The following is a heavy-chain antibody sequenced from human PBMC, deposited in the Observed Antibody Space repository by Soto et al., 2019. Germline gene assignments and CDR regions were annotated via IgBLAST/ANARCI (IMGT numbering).Heavy chain of an antibody. J-gene: IGHJ4*02. CDR2: IYSGGYT. Sequence: EVQLVESGGGLIQPGGSLRLSCAVSGFTVSNNYMSWVRQAPGKGLEGVSVIYSGGYTAYGDSVKGRFTISRDNSKNTLYPQKNSLRADARGVFFWAAARGGGGYWGQGTLVTVSS. CDR3: AAARGGGGY. V-gene: IGHV3-53*01. CDR1: GFTVSNNY. D-gene: IGHD2-15*01.